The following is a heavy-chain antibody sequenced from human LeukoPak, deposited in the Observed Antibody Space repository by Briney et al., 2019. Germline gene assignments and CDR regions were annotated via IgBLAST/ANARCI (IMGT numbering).Heavy chain of an antibody. J-gene: IGHJ1*01. Sequence: SETLSLTCSVSGDSVSRSDSYWDWIRQSPGKGLEWIGTIYYSGRTYYSPSLKSRVTMSVDPSNNQFSLNLRSVTAADTAVYYCARRRYYDGSGYLEWGQGTLLSVSS. CDR3: ARRRYYDGSGYLE. CDR2: IYYSGRT. CDR1: GDSVSRSDSY. D-gene: IGHD3-22*01. V-gene: IGHV4-39*01.